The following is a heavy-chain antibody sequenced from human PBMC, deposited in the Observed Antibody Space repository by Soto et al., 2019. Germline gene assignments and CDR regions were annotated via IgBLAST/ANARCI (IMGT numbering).Heavy chain of an antibody. CDR2: VSANNGHT. V-gene: IGHV1-18*01. D-gene: IGHD2-8*01. CDR3: ARDIESVTAKHFFYYYAMDV. J-gene: IGHJ6*02. CDR1: GFTFSNYG. Sequence: QGQLVQSGAEVKKPGASVKLSCKASGFTFSNYGLNWVRQAPGQGLEWMGWVSANNGHTNYAQNLQGRVSMTTDTSTITAYMELRGLTFDDTAVYYCARDIESVTAKHFFYYYAMDVWGQGTTVTVSS.